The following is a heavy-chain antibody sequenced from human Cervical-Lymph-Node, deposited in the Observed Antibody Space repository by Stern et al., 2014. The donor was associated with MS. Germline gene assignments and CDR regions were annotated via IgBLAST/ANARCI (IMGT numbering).Heavy chain of an antibody. CDR2: ISGSGGST. CDR1: GFTFSSYA. D-gene: IGHD4-17*01. CDR3: AKSTVTSLSDY. J-gene: IGHJ4*02. V-gene: IGHV3-23*01. Sequence: EVQLLESGGGLVQPGGSLRLSCAAAGFTFSSYAMSWVRQARGTGLEWVSAISGSGGSTYYADSVKGRFTISRDNSKNPLYLQMNSLRAEDTAVYYCAKSTVTSLSDYCGQGTLVPVSS.